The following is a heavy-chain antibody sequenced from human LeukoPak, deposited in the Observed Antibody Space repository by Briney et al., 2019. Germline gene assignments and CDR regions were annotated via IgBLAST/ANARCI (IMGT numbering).Heavy chain of an antibody. D-gene: IGHD5-24*01. J-gene: IGHJ3*02. Sequence: GGSLRLSCAASGFTVSSNYMSWVRQAPGRGLEWVSYISTSSFIDYADSVEGRFPISRDNAKNSLYLQMHSLRDEDTAIYYCARDYGYAFDIWGQGTMVTVS. V-gene: IGHV3-69-1*01. CDR3: ARDYGYAFDI. CDR1: GFTVSSNY. CDR2: ISTSSFI.